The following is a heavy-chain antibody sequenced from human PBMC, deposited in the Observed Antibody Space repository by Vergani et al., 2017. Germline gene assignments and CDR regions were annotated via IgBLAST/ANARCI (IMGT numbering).Heavy chain of an antibody. CDR1: GFALNRHA. V-gene: IGHV3-30-3*01. CDR2: TSFDGTNE. CDR3: VRDRGLCAGGRCYTEAWDY. D-gene: IGHD2-2*02. Sequence: QVQLVESGGGVVQPGTSLRLSCVVSGFALNRHAMYWVRQAPGKGLEWVVGTSFDGTNEYYPDLVKGRFTISRDIAKNTLYLQVRSLRLEDTGVYHCVRDRGLCAGGRCYTEAWDYWGQGTPVTVSS. J-gene: IGHJ4*02.